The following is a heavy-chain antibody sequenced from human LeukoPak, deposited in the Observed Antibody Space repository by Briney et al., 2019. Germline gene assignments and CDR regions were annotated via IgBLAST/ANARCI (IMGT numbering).Heavy chain of an antibody. CDR1: GFTVSSNY. J-gene: IGHJ4*02. D-gene: IGHD3-22*01. Sequence: GGSLRLSCAASGFTVSSNYMSWVRPAPGRGLEWVSVIYSGGSTYDADSVKGRFTISRHNSKDTLYLKMNSLRAEDTAVYYCTTGMGDYYDSSGYGLGFDYWGQGTLVTVSS. V-gene: IGHV3-53*04. CDR2: IYSGGST. CDR3: TTGMGDYYDSSGYGLGFDY.